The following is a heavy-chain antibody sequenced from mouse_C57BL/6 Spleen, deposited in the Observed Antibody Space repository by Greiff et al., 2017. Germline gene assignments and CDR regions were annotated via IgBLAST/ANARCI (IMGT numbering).Heavy chain of an antibody. CDR3: ARSGAYDGYPAWFAY. V-gene: IGHV1-55*01. CDR2: IYPGSGST. Sequence: VQLQQPGAELVKPGASVKMSCKASGYTFTSYWITWVKQRPGQGLEWIGDIYPGSGSTNYNEKFKSKATLTVDTSSSTAYMQLSSLTSEDSAVYYCARSGAYDGYPAWFAYWGQGTLVTVSA. CDR1: GYTFTSYW. D-gene: IGHD2-3*01. J-gene: IGHJ3*01.